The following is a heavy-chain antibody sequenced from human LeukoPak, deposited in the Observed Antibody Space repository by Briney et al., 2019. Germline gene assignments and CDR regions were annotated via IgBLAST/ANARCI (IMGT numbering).Heavy chain of an antibody. V-gene: IGHV1-2*02. D-gene: IGHD3-9*01. Sequence: ASVKVSCKASGYTFTDYYIQWVRQAPGQGLEWMGWFNPYSGGSDYAQKFQGGVTMTGDTSISSGYMELSRLISDDTAVYYCAREKLRYFEKTGFDSWGRGTLVTVSS. CDR1: GYTFTDYY. CDR3: AREKLRYFEKTGFDS. CDR2: FNPYSGGS. J-gene: IGHJ5*01.